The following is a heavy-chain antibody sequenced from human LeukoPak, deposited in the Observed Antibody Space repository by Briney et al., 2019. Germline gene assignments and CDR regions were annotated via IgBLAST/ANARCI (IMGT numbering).Heavy chain of an antibody. CDR3: ARSGYSGYDWNY. D-gene: IGHD5-12*01. CDR2: MYYSGST. J-gene: IGHJ4*02. CDR1: GFTFSNAW. Sequence: GSLRLSCAASGFTFSNAWMSWVRQTPGKGLEWIGSMYYSGSTDYNPSLKSRVTISVDTSKNHFSLKLNSVTAADTAVYYCARSGYSGYDWNYWGQGTLVTVSS. V-gene: IGHV4-4*02.